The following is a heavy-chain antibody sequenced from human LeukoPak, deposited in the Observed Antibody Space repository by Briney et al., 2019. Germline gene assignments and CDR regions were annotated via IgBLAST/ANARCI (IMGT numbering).Heavy chain of an antibody. V-gene: IGHV3-9*01. CDR1: GFTFDDYA. CDR3: VKDRGLRNQWLQVTYDS. Sequence: PGRSLRLSCAASGFTFDDYAMHWVRQAPGKGLEWVSGISWNSGSIDYADSVKGRFTISRDNAKNSLHLQMDSLRPEDTALYYCVKDRGLRNQWLQVTYDSWGQGTLVTVSS. J-gene: IGHJ4*02. CDR2: ISWNSGSI. D-gene: IGHD5-24*01.